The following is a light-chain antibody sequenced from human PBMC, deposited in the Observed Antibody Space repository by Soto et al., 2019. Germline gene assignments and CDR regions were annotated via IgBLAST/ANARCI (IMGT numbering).Light chain of an antibody. CDR3: QQYNTYWT. CDR1: QSINSW. J-gene: IGKJ1*01. V-gene: IGKV1-5*01. Sequence: DIQMTQSPSTLSASVGDRVTITCRASQSINSWLAWYQQKSGKAPKLLIYDASSLESGVPSRFSGSGSGTEFTLTISSLQPDDFATYYCQQYNTYWTFGQGTQVEI. CDR2: DAS.